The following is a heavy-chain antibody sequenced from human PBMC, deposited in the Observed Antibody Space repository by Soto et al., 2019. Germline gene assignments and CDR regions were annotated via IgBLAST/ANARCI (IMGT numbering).Heavy chain of an antibody. CDR1: GFTFSSYW. Sequence: EVQLVESGGGLVQPGGSLRLSCAASGFTFSSYWMSWVRQAPGKGLEWVANIKQDGSAKYYVDSVKGRFTISRDNAKNSLYLQMNSLRAEDTAVYYCALSIGGELLVYWGQGTLVTVSS. D-gene: IGHD3-10*01. J-gene: IGHJ4*02. CDR2: IKQDGSAK. CDR3: ALSIGGELLVY. V-gene: IGHV3-7*01.